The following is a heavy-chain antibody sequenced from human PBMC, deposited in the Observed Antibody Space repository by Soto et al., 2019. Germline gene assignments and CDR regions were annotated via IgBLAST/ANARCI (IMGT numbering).Heavy chain of an antibody. CDR1: GGSFSGYY. V-gene: IGHV4-34*01. CDR2: INHSGST. Sequence: SETLSLTCAVYGGSFSGYYWSWIRQPPGKGLEWIGEINHSGSTNYNPSLKSRVTISVDTSKNQFSLKLSSVTAADTAVYYCVRGRYWFDPWGQGTLVTVSS. J-gene: IGHJ5*02. CDR3: VRGRYWFDP.